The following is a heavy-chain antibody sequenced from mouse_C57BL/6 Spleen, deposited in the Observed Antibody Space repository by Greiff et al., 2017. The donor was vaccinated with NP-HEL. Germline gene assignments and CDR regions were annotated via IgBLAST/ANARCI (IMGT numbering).Heavy chain of an antibody. Sequence: QVQLQQSGPELVKPGASVKISCKASGYAFSSSWMNWVKQRPGKGLEWIGRIYPGDGDTNYNGKFKGKATLTADKSSSTAYMQLSSLTSEDSAVYFCASLITTVVAKGVFDYWGQGTTLTVSS. CDR3: ASLITTVVAKGVFDY. V-gene: IGHV1-82*01. D-gene: IGHD1-1*01. J-gene: IGHJ2*01. CDR2: IYPGDGDT. CDR1: GYAFSSSW.